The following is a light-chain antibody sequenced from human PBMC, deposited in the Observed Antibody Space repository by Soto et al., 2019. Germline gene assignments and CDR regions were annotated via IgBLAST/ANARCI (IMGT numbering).Light chain of an antibody. CDR2: DAS. CDR3: QQYNNYS. J-gene: IGKJ3*01. CDR1: QSISTW. V-gene: IGKV1-5*01. Sequence: DIQMTQSPATLSASVGDRVTITCRASQSISTWLAWYQQKPGKAPKLLIYDASILESGVPSRFSGSGSGTEFTLTISSLQPDDFATYYCQQYNNYSFGPGTKVDI.